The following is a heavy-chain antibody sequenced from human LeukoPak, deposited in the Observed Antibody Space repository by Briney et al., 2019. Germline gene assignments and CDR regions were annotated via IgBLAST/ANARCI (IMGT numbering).Heavy chain of an antibody. CDR2: ISSSSSTI. CDR3: AREGVVRFGHYFDY. V-gene: IGHV3-48*01. Sequence: GGSLRLSCAASGFTFSSYSMSWVRQAPGKGLEWVSYISSSSSTIYYADSVKGRFTISRDNAKNSLYLQMNSLRAEDTAVYYCAREGVVRFGHYFDYWGQGTLVTVSS. J-gene: IGHJ4*02. D-gene: IGHD3-3*01. CDR1: GFTFSSYS.